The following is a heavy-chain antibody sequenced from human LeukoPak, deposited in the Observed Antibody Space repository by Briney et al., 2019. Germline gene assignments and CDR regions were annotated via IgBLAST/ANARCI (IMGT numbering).Heavy chain of an antibody. CDR2: INPNSGGT. CDR1: GYTFTSYD. J-gene: IGHJ6*02. V-gene: IGHV1-2*02. CDR3: AKIYDFWRNTYGMDV. Sequence: ASVKVSCKASGYTFTSYDINWVRQAPGQGLEWMGWINPNSGGTNYAQKFQGRVTMTRDTSISTAYMELSRLRSDDTAVYYCAKIYDFWRNTYGMDVWGQGTTVTVSS. D-gene: IGHD3-3*01.